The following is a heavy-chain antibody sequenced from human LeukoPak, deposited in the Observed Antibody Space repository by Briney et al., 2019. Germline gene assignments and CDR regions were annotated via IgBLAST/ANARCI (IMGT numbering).Heavy chain of an antibody. J-gene: IGHJ4*02. CDR1: GGSFSGYY. CDR2: INHSGST. V-gene: IGHV4-34*01. Sequence: PSETLTLTCAVYGGSFSGYYWSWIRQPPGKGLEWIGEINHSGSTNYNPSLKSRVTISVGTSKNQFSLKLSSVSAADTAVYYCARHVDSSGWYRSYFDYWGQGTLVTVSS. D-gene: IGHD6-19*01. CDR3: ARHVDSSGWYRSYFDY.